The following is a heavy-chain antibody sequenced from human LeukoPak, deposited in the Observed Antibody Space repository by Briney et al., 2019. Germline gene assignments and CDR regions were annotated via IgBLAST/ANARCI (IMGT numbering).Heavy chain of an antibody. CDR1: GFTFSSYA. CDR3: ARAYVSTGDAFDI. Sequence: PGGSLRLSCAASGFTFSSYAISWVRQAPGQGLEWMGRIIPILGIANYAQKFQGRVTITADKSTSTAYMELSSLRSEDTAVYYCARAYVSTGDAFDIWGQGTMVTVSS. J-gene: IGHJ3*02. V-gene: IGHV1-69*04. CDR2: IIPILGIA. D-gene: IGHD6-19*01.